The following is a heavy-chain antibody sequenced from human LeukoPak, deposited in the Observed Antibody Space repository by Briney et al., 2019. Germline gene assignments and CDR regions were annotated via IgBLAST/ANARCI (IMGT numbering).Heavy chain of an antibody. CDR1: GGSISSTTYY. CDR2: IYYSGST. V-gene: IGHV4-39*01. Sequence: KPSETLSLTCIVSGGSISSTTYYWGWIRQPPGKGLEWIGSIYYSGSTWYNPSLKSRVTVSADTSKNQFSLKLTSVTAADTAVYYCARDRACSNGVCSYFDYWGQGTVVTVSS. J-gene: IGHJ4*02. D-gene: IGHD2-8*01. CDR3: ARDRACSNGVCSYFDY.